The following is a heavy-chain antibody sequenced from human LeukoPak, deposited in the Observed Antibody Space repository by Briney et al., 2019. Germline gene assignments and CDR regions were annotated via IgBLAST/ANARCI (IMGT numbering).Heavy chain of an antibody. CDR3: AKDIRGSTSWYGLDY. J-gene: IGHJ4*02. D-gene: IGHD6-13*01. V-gene: IGHV3-7*03. CDR2: IKQDGTGK. CDR1: GFTFTTYW. Sequence: GGSLRLSCAASGFTFTTYWMSWVRQAPGKGLEWVANIKQDGTGKYYVDSVKGRFTISRDNSKNSLYLQMNSLRAEDTALYYCAKDIRGSTSWYGLDYWGQGTLVTVSS.